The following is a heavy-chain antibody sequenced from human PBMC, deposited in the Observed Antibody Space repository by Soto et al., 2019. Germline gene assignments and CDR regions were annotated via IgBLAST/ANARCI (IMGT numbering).Heavy chain of an antibody. CDR2: ISSSSSVI. Sequence: SLRLSCSVSGFTFSTYSMAWIRQAPGKGPAWLSYISSSSSVIYYADSVKGRITVSRDNGKNALILQMHSLRADDTAVYYCARYLIIPRAFDIGGQGTAVTVSS. V-gene: IGHV3-48*04. CDR3: ARYLIIPRAFDI. J-gene: IGHJ3*02. CDR1: GFTFSTYS. D-gene: IGHD2-21*01.